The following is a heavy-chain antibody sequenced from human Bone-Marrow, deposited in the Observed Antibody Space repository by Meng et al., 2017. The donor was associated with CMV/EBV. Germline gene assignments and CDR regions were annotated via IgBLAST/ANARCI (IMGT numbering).Heavy chain of an antibody. D-gene: IGHD2-2*01. CDR2: IVTTGETV. V-gene: IGHV3-48*03. Sequence: GESLKISCAGSGFTFSGYEMNWVRQAPGKGLEWVSHIVTTGETVHYGDSVKGRFTISRDNAKNSLYLQMNSLRAEDTAVYYCARADCSSTSCPRVYYYYGMDVWGQGTTVTVSS. CDR3: ARADCSSTSCPRVYYYYGMDV. J-gene: IGHJ6*02. CDR1: GFTFSGYE.